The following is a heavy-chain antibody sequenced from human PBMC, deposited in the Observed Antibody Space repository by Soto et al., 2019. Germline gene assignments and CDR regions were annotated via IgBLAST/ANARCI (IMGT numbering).Heavy chain of an antibody. CDR1: GGSISSGGYY. CDR2: IYYSGST. Sequence: QVQLQESGPGLVKPSQTLSLTCTVSGGSISSGGYYWSWIRQHPGKGLEWIGYIYYSGSTYYNPSLKSRVTVAVDTSKNQFSRKLSSVTAADTAVYYCARRFQIGGYFDLWGRGTLVTVSS. D-gene: IGHD3-16*01. CDR3: ARRFQIGGYFDL. V-gene: IGHV4-31*03. J-gene: IGHJ2*01.